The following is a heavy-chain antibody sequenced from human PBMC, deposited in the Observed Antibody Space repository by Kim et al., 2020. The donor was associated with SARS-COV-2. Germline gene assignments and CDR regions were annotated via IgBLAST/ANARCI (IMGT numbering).Heavy chain of an antibody. CDR3: ARGRGYSYGYGDY. J-gene: IGHJ4*02. Sequence: ASVKVSCKASGYTFTSYDINWVRQATGQGLEWMGWMNPNSGNTGYAQNFQGRVTMTRDTSISTAYMELSSLRSEDTAVYYCARGRGYSYGYGDYWGQGTLVTVSS. D-gene: IGHD5-18*01. CDR1: GYTFTSYD. CDR2: MNPNSGNT. V-gene: IGHV1-8*01.